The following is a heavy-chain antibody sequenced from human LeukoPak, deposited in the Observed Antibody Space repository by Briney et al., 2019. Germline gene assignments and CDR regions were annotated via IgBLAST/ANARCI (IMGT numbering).Heavy chain of an antibody. CDR2: ISSSSSYI. D-gene: IGHD2-8*01. CDR3: ATPGPLMVYARVDYYMDV. V-gene: IGHV3-21*01. Sequence: GGSLRLSCAASGFTFSSYSMNWVRQAPGKGLEWVSSISSSSSYIYYADSVKGRFTISRDNAKNSLYLQMNSLRAEDTAVYYCATPGPLMVYARVDYYMDVWGKGTTVTVSS. J-gene: IGHJ6*03. CDR1: GFTFSSYS.